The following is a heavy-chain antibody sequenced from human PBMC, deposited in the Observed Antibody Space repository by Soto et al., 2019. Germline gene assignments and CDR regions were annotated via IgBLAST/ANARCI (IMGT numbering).Heavy chain of an antibody. V-gene: IGHV4-34*01. CDR3: ASGGNSGAY. CDR2: INHLGST. D-gene: IGHD4-17*01. Sequence: SETLSLTCAVYGVSVSNYYWSWIRQPPGKGLEWIGEINHLGSTNYNPSLKSRVTISIDTSKNQFSLKLNSVTVADTAVYFCASGGNSGAYWGQGTLVTVSS. CDR1: GVSVSNYY. J-gene: IGHJ4*02.